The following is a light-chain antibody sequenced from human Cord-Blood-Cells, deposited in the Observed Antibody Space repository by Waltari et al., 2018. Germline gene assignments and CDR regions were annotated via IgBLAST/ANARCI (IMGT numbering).Light chain of an antibody. CDR1: SSDVSGYTY. J-gene: IGLJ2*01. CDR2: DVS. V-gene: IGLV2-14*01. Sequence: QPALTQPASVSGSPGPSLTISRPGTSSDVSGYTYVSWYQQHPGKAPKLMIYDVSNRPSGVSNRFSGSKSGNTASLTISGLQAEDEADYYCSSYTSSSVVFGGGTKLTVL. CDR3: SSYTSSSVV.